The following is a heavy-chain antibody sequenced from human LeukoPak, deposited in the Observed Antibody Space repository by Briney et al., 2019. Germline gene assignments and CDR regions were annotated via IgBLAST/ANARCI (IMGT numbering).Heavy chain of an antibody. Sequence: SVKVSCKASGGTFSSYAISWVRQAPGQGLEWMGRIIPILGIANYAQKFQGRVTITADKSTSTAYMELSSLRSGDTAVYYCARDWDYGGRFDPWGQGTLVTVSS. CDR2: IIPILGIA. J-gene: IGHJ5*02. D-gene: IGHD4-17*01. V-gene: IGHV1-69*04. CDR1: GGTFSSYA. CDR3: ARDWDYGGRFDP.